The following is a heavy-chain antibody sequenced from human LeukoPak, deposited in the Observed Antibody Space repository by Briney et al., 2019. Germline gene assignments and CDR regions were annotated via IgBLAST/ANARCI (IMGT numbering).Heavy chain of an antibody. CDR2: IYHSGST. V-gene: IGHV4-30-2*01. CDR3: ASKFRPLMIVVVIHFDY. J-gene: IGHJ4*02. Sequence: PSQTLSLTCAVSGGSISSGGYSWSWIRQPPGKGLEWIGYIYHSGSTYYNPSLKSRVTISVDRSKNQFSLKLSSVTAADTAVYYCASKFRPLMIVVVIHFDYWGQGTLVTVSS. CDR1: GGSISSGGYS. D-gene: IGHD3-22*01.